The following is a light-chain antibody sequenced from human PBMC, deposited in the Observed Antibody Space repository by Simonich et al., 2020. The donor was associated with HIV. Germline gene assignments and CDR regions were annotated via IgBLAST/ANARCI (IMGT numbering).Light chain of an antibody. V-gene: IGLV3-1*01. J-gene: IGLJ2*01. Sequence: SYELTQPPSVSVSPGQTASITCSGDNLGDKYACWYQQKPGQSPVLVIYHDSKRPSGIPGRFSGSNSGNTATLPISGTQAMDEADYYCQAWDSSTDVVFGGGTKLTVL. CDR1: NLGDKY. CDR3: QAWDSSTDVV. CDR2: HDS.